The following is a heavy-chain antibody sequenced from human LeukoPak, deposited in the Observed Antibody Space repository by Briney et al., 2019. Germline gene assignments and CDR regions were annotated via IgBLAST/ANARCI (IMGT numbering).Heavy chain of an antibody. J-gene: IGHJ4*02. CDR1: GGTFSNYG. Sequence: ASVKVSCKASGGTFSNYGITWVRQAPGQGLEWMGTIIPIFGTTHHAQKFQGRVTIIADESTSTAYMELSSLRSEDTAVYYCARVGGYCVSSSCYAYFDYWGQGALVTASS. CDR2: IIPIFGTT. D-gene: IGHD2-2*03. V-gene: IGHV1-69*13. CDR3: ARVGGYCVSSSCYAYFDY.